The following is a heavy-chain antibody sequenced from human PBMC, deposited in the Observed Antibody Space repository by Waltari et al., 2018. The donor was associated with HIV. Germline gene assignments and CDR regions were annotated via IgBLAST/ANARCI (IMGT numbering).Heavy chain of an antibody. CDR2: ISSTMGYM. CDR1: GFAFGKYT. CDR3: ARGLTIFGDVIPYYFDH. J-gene: IGHJ4*01. Sequence: VQLVESGGGLVKTGESLRLSCAGSGFAFGKYTLSWVRQAPGKGLRWIPTISSTMGYMEYADSGKGRFTVSRDNAKKSLSLQMNSLRAEDAAVYYCARGLTIFGDVIPYYFDHWGQGSLVTVSS. D-gene: IGHD3-3*01. V-gene: IGHV3-21*01.